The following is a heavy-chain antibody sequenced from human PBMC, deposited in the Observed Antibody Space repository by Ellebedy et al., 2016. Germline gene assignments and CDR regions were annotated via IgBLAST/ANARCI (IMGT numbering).Heavy chain of an antibody. CDR3: ARDGYYYGSGSYPKGIDP. CDR2: ISTYNANT. V-gene: IGHV1-18*01. D-gene: IGHD3-10*01. CDR1: GYSFTTYG. Sequence: ASVKVSCXASGYSFTTYGISWVRQAPGQGLEWMGWISTYNANTNYAQKLQGRVIMTTDTSTSTAYMELRSLRSDDTAVYYCARDGYYYGSGSYPKGIDPWGQGTLVTVSS. J-gene: IGHJ5*02.